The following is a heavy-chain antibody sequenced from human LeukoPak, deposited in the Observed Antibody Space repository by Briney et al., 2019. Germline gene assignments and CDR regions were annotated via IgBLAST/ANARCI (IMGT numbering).Heavy chain of an antibody. J-gene: IGHJ6*02. CDR3: ARGRPSPYYYYGMDV. V-gene: IGHV4-4*07. D-gene: IGHD2-2*01. CDR2: IYTSGST. CDR1: GGSISSYY. Sequence: PSETLSLTCTVSGGSISSYYWSWIRQPAGKGLEWIGRIYTSGSTNYNPSLQSRVTISVDTSKNQFSLKLSSVTAADTAVYYCARGRPSPYYYYGMDVWGQGTTVTVSS.